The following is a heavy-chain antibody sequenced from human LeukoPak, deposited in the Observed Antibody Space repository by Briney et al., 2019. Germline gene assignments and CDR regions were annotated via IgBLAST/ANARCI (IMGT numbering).Heavy chain of an antibody. D-gene: IGHD1-1*01. J-gene: IGHJ5*01. V-gene: IGHV3-30*02. CDR1: GFPLSTYG. Sequence: GGSLRLSCAATGFPLSTYGMHWSRQTPGKQLEWVAFVAYDATYEFFADSVKGRFSISRDNAENTLYLEINSLRVEDTALYYCANDLGTRTTGGTRLDPSGQGTLVTVSS. CDR3: ANDLGTRTTGGTRLDP. CDR2: VAYDATYE.